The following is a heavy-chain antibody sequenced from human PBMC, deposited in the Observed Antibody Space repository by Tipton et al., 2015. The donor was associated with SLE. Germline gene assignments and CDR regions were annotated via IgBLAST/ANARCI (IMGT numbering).Heavy chain of an antibody. CDR2: LYHRGRT. V-gene: IGHV4-39*07. CDR3: ARVYTNAFDY. CDR1: GGSMTSTRYY. D-gene: IGHD2-2*02. J-gene: IGHJ4*02. Sequence: TLSLTCAVSGGSMTSTRYYWGWIRQSPGKGLEWIGSLYHRGRTYYNPSLKSRLTISVDTSTNQFSLKLSPVTAADTAVYYCARVYTNAFDYWGQGALVTISS.